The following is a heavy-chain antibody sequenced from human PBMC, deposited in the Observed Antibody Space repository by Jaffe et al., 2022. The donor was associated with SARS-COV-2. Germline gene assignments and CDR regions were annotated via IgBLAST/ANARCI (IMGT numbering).Heavy chain of an antibody. V-gene: IGHV4-31*03. CDR3: ARYYDSSGYYSGAFDI. J-gene: IGHJ3*02. D-gene: IGHD3-22*01. Sequence: QVQLQESGPGLVKPSQTLSLTCTVSGGSISSGIYYWSWIRQDPGKGLEWIGYIHYSGSTYYNPSLQSRVTISVDTSKNQFSLKLSSVTAADTAVYYCARYYDSSGYYSGAFDIWGQGTMVTVSS. CDR2: IHYSGST. CDR1: GGSISSGIYY.